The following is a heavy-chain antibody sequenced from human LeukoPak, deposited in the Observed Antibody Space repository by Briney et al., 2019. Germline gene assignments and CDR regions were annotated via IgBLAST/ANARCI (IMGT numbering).Heavy chain of an antibody. Sequence: SETLSLTCTVSGYSISSGYYWGWIRQPPGKGLEWIGIIYHSGSTYYNPSLKSRVTMSVDTSKNQFSLKLTSVTAADTAVYYCARAAYGYPLVYWGQGTLVTVSS. J-gene: IGHJ4*02. CDR3: ARAAYGYPLVY. CDR1: GYSISSGYY. CDR2: IYHSGST. V-gene: IGHV4-38-2*02. D-gene: IGHD5-24*01.